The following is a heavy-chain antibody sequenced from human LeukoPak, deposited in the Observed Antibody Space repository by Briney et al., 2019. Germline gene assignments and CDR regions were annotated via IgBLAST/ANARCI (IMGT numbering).Heavy chain of an antibody. Sequence: GESLKISCKGSGYSFTSYWIGWVRQMPGKGLEWLGIIYPGDSDTRYSPSFQGQVTISADKSISTAYLQWSSLKASDTAMYYCARFFCSSTSCANYMDVWGKGTTVTISS. CDR3: ARFFCSSTSCANYMDV. V-gene: IGHV5-51*01. CDR1: GYSFTSYW. J-gene: IGHJ6*03. D-gene: IGHD2-2*01. CDR2: IYPGDSDT.